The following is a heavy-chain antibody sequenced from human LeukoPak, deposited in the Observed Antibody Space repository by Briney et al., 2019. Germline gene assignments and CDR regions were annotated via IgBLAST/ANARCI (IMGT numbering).Heavy chain of an antibody. J-gene: IGHJ3*02. V-gene: IGHV4-39*01. CDR1: GGSISSSSYY. D-gene: IGHD3-10*01. CDR3: ARRRVGYAFDI. CDR2: IYYSGST. Sequence: SETLSLTRTVSGGSISSSSYYWGWIRHPPRKGLEWIGSIYYSGSTYYNPSLKSRVTISVDSSKNQFFLKLSSVTAADTAGYYCARRRVGYAFDIWGQGTMVTVSS.